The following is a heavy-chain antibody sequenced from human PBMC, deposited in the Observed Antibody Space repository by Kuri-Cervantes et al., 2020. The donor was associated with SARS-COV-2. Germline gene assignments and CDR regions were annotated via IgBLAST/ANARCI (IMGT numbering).Heavy chain of an antibody. D-gene: IGHD3-10*01. J-gene: IGHJ6*02. V-gene: IGHV3-66*02. CDR3: ASMVRGNYGMDV. CDR1: GFTVSSNY. CDR2: IYSGGST. Sequence: GGSLRLSCAASGFTVSSNYMSWVRQAPGKGLEWVSVIYSGGSTYYADSVKGRFTIPRDNSKNTLYLQMNSLRAEDTAVYYCASMVRGNYGMDVWGQGTTVTVSS.